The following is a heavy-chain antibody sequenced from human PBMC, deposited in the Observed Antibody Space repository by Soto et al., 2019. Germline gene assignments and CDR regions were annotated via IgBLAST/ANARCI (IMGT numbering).Heavy chain of an antibody. CDR1: GGTFSSYA. CDR2: IIPIFGTA. V-gene: IGHV1-69*13. Sequence: SVKVSCKASGGTFSSYAISWVRQAPGQGLEWMGGIIPIFGTANYAQKFQGRVTITADESTSTAYMELSSLRSEDTAVYYCARTRRDGSLDAFDIWGQGTMVTVSS. J-gene: IGHJ3*02. CDR3: ARTRRDGSLDAFDI. D-gene: IGHD5-12*01.